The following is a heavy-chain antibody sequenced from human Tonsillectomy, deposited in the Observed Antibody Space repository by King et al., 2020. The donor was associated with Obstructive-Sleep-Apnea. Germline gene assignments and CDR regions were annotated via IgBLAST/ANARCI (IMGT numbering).Heavy chain of an antibody. J-gene: IGHJ4*02. CDR2: IYHSGST. CDR3: ARVRGGYDTYYFDY. CDR1: GYSISSNYY. V-gene: IGHV4-38-2*02. D-gene: IGHD5-12*01. Sequence: QLQESGPGLVKPSETLSLTCTVSGYSISSNYYWGWIRQPPGKGLEWIGSIYHSGSTYYNPSLKSRVPTTVDPSKNQFSKNQFPLKLSSGTAADTAVYYCARVRGGYDTYYFDYWGQGTLVTVSS.